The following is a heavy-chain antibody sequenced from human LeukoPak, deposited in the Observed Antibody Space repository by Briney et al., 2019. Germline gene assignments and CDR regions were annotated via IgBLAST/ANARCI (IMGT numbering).Heavy chain of an antibody. Sequence: GGSLRLSCAASGFTFGDYGMTWVRQVPGKGLEWVSGINRDGGDAHYADSVKGRFTISRDNAKNSLYLQMNSLRTEDTALYYCARGHFGDHAFDYWGQGSLVTVSS. V-gene: IGHV3-20*04. CDR2: INRDGGDA. J-gene: IGHJ4*02. CDR3: ARGHFGDHAFDY. D-gene: IGHD4-17*01. CDR1: GFTFGDYG.